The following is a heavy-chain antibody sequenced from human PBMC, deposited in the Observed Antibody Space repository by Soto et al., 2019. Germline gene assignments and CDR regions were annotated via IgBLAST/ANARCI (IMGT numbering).Heavy chain of an antibody. Sequence: ASVKVSCKASGYTFTSYYMHWVRQAPGQRLEWMGWINAGNGNTKYSQKFQGRVTITRDTSASTAYMELSSLRSEDTAVYYCARGQRAYYDFWSAKFHRPYYYYYMDVWGKGTTVTVSS. V-gene: IGHV1-3*01. CDR3: ARGQRAYYDFWSAKFHRPYYYYYMDV. CDR1: GYTFTSYY. J-gene: IGHJ6*03. CDR2: INAGNGNT. D-gene: IGHD3-3*01.